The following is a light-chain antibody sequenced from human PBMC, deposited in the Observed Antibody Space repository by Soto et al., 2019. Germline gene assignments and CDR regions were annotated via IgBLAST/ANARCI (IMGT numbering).Light chain of an antibody. J-gene: IGKJ3*01. V-gene: IGKV3-15*01. CDR3: QQYNNWPIFT. CDR1: QSVSSN. CDR2: DAS. Sequence: IVLTQSPATLSVSPGDRAALFCRASQSVSSNLAWYQQTPGQAPMRLIYDASTRATGIPARFSGSGSGIEFTLTISSLQYDDFAVYYCQQYNNWPIFTFGPGTKVDIK.